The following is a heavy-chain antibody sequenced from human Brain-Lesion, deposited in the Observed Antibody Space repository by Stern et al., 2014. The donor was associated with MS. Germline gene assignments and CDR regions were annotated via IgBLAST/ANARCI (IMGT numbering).Heavy chain of an antibody. V-gene: IGHV4-31*03. Sequence: VQLEESGPGLVKPSQTLSLTCTVSGGSVSSDNYYWTWIRQHPGKGLEWLGHIYYSGTNYYNPSLKSRVTISIDTSKNQFSLNLNSVTAADTAMYYCARDQFTTSLDVWGQGTTVTVSS. J-gene: IGHJ6*02. CDR2: IYYSGTN. CDR1: GGSVSSDNYY. CDR3: ARDQFTTSLDV. D-gene: IGHD2-2*01.